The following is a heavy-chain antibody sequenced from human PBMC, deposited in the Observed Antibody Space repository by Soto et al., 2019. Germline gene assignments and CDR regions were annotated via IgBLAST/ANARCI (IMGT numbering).Heavy chain of an antibody. CDR2: MNPNSGNT. CDR1: GYTFTSYD. J-gene: IGHJ6*02. CDR3: ARERTGTTSMDV. D-gene: IGHD1-1*01. Sequence: QVQLVQSGAEVKKPGASVKVSCKASGYTFTSYDINWVRQATGQGLEWMGWMNPNSGNTGYAQKFQGRVTMPRNTSISTAYMDLSSLRSEDTAVYYCARERTGTTSMDVWGQGTTVTVSS. V-gene: IGHV1-8*01.